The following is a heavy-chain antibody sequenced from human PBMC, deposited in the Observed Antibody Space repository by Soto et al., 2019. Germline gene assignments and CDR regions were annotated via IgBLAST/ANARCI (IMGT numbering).Heavy chain of an antibody. Sequence: QLQLQESGPGLVKPSETLSLSCTVSGGSISTTNNYWAWIRQPPGKGLEWIGSIYYSGSTYYSPSRKSRVTISVDTSKNQFSLKLSSVTAADTAVYYCARHTDGYKSGPFDTWGQGTVVSVSS. CDR3: ARHTDGYKSGPFDT. CDR2: IYYSGST. D-gene: IGHD5-12*01. V-gene: IGHV4-39*01. J-gene: IGHJ3*02. CDR1: GGSISTTNNY.